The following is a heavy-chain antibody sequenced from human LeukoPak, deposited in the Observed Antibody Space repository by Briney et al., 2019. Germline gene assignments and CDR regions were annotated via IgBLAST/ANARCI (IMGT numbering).Heavy chain of an antibody. Sequence: SVKVSCKASGGTFSSYAISWVRQAPGQGLEWMGGIIPIFGTANYAQKFQGRVTITADESTSTAYMELSSLRSEDTAVYYCAREIHYYDNSGYYPAPVYYYGMDVWGQGTTVTVSS. CDR1: GGTFSSYA. D-gene: IGHD3-22*01. J-gene: IGHJ6*02. V-gene: IGHV1-69*13. CDR2: IIPIFGTA. CDR3: AREIHYYDNSGYYPAPVYYYGMDV.